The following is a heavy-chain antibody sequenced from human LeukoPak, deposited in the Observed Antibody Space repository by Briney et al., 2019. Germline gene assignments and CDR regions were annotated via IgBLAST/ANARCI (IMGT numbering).Heavy chain of an antibody. J-gene: IGHJ5*02. CDR2: IYYSGST. CDR3: ARDSVTIFAFDP. V-gene: IGHV4-59*01. Sequence: SETLSLTCTVCGGSISSYYWSWIRQPPGKGLEWIGYIYYSGSTNYNPSLKSRVTISVDTSKNQFSLKRSSVTAADTAVYYCARDSVTIFAFDPWGQGTLVTVSS. CDR1: GGSISSYY. D-gene: IGHD3-3*01.